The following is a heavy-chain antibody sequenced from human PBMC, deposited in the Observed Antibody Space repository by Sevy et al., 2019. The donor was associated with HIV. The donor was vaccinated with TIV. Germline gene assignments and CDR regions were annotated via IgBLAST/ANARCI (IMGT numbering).Heavy chain of an antibody. J-gene: IGHJ2*01. CDR3: ARHYIQEIAYGWYFVL. Sequence: GGSLRLSCAASGFTFNNYAMSWVRQAPGKGLEGKGLEWVSTISGGGGGTYYADSVRGGFTISRVNSKNPLYLQVNSRRVADTTVYCCARHYIQEIAYGWYFVLSGRGTLVTVSS. D-gene: IGHD2-21*01. CDR1: GFTFNNYA. V-gene: IGHV3-23*01. CDR2: ISGGGGGT.